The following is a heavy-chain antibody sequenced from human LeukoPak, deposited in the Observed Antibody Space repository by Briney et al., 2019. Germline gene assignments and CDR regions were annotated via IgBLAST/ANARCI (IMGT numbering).Heavy chain of an antibody. Sequence: GGSLRLSCEASGFTFSSYAMSWVRQAPGKGLEWVSAISGSGGSTYYADSVKGRFTISRDNSKNTLYLQMNSLRAEDTAVYYCAKVSWESGAFDIWGQGTMVTVSS. V-gene: IGHV3-23*01. D-gene: IGHD1-26*01. CDR1: GFTFSSYA. J-gene: IGHJ3*02. CDR2: ISGSGGST. CDR3: AKVSWESGAFDI.